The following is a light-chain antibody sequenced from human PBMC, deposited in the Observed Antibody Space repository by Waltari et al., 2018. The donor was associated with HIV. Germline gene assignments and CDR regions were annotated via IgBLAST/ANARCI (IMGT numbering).Light chain of an antibody. CDR1: EVTNKY. V-gene: IGLV3-1*01. Sequence: TQLRSMSVSPGQSVPITCTGDEVTNKYVSWYPQKPGQSPVVVIYQDAQRPSGRFERFSGSNSGNTAALTISGTQPMDEADYYCQVWDSRSVVFGGGTTLTVL. CDR2: QDA. J-gene: IGLJ2*01. CDR3: QVWDSRSVV.